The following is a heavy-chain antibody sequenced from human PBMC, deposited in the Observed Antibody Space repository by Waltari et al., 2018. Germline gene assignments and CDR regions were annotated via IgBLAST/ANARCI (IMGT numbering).Heavy chain of an antibody. Sequence: EVQLVESGGGLVQPGGSLRLSCAASGFTFSSYSMNWVRQAPGKGLEWVSYISSSSRTIYYADSVKGRFTISRDNAKNSLYLQMNSLRAEDTAVYYCARDRYYYDSSGYWVWGQGTTVTVSS. V-gene: IGHV3-48*04. D-gene: IGHD3-22*01. CDR1: GFTFSSYS. J-gene: IGHJ6*02. CDR3: ARDRYYYDSSGYWV. CDR2: ISSSSRTI.